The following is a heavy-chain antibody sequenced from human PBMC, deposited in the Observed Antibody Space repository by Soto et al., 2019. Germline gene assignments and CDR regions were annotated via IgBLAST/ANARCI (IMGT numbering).Heavy chain of an antibody. CDR3: ARDDVLCDGGRCYGVPLDV. CDR2: IQSGGPT. V-gene: IGHV3-66*01. D-gene: IGHD2-15*01. Sequence: EVHLVESGGGLVQPGGSLRLSCAASGFTVSSKYMSWVRQSPGKGLEWVSLIQSGGPTYYADSVKGRFTISRDTSENTVHLQMASLRAEDTAVYDCARDDVLCDGGRCYGVPLDVWGKGTPVTVSS. CDR1: GFTVSSKY. J-gene: IGHJ6*04.